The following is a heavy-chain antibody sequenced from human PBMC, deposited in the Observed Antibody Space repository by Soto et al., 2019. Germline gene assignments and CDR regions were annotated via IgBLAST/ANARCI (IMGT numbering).Heavy chain of an antibody. Sequence: PSENLSLTCAVSGGSISSGGYSWSWIRQPPGKGLEWIGYIYHSGSTYYNPSLKSRVTISVDRSKNQFPQKLSSVTAAHTAVYYCAQTTVVTAVETFDIWGKGTLVIV. CDR2: IYHSGST. J-gene: IGHJ3*02. CDR1: GGSISSGGYS. V-gene: IGHV4-30-2*01. CDR3: AQTTVVTAVETFDI. D-gene: IGHD4-17*01.